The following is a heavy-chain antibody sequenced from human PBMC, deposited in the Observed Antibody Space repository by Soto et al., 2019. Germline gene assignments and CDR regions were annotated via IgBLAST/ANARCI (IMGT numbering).Heavy chain of an antibody. CDR3: ARHRSAGFRRFGGVNTFDY. D-gene: IGHD3-16*01. Sequence: SETLSLTCTVSGGSISSYYWSWIRQPPGKGLEWIGYIYYSGSTNYNPSLKSRVTISVDTSKNQFSLKLSSVTAADTAVYYCARHRSAGFRRFGGVNTFDYWGQGTLVTVSS. V-gene: IGHV4-59*08. CDR1: GGSISSYY. J-gene: IGHJ4*02. CDR2: IYYSGST.